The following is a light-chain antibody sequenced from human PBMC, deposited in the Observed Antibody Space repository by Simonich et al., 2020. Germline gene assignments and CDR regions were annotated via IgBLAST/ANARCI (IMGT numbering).Light chain of an antibody. J-gene: IGKJ4*01. V-gene: IGKV4-1*01. Sequence: DIVMTQSPDSLAVSLGERATINCQSSQSVLYSSNNKNYLAWYQQKPGKPPKLLIYWASTRESGGPDRFSGSGSGTDFTLTISSLQAEDVAVYYCQQYYSTPLTFGGGTKVEIK. CDR3: QQYYSTPLT. CDR1: QSVLYSSNNKNY. CDR2: WAS.